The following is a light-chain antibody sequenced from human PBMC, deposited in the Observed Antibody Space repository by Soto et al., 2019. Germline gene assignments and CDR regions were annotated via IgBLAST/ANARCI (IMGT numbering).Light chain of an antibody. CDR1: SSNIGRYT. CDR2: NNN. CDR3: AAWDDSLNGHLV. J-gene: IGLJ2*01. Sequence: SVLTQPPSASGTPGQRVTISCSGGSSNIGRYTVNWYQQLPGTAPKLLMYNNNQRPSGVPDRFSGSKSGTSASLAISGLQSEDETHYYCAAWDDSLNGHLVFGGGTKLTVL. V-gene: IGLV1-44*01.